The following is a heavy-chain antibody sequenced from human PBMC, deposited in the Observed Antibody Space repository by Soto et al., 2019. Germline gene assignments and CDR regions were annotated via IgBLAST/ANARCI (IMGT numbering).Heavy chain of an antibody. V-gene: IGHV3-30-3*01. Sequence: QVQLVESGGGVVQPGRSLRLSCAASGFTFSSYAMHWVRQAPDKGLEWVAIISYDGSDKYYADSMKGRFTISRDNSKNTLYLQMNSLRAEDTAVYYCARDRSSRGGIYFDYWGQGTLVTVSS. CDR1: GFTFSSYA. J-gene: IGHJ4*02. CDR3: ARDRSSRGGIYFDY. D-gene: IGHD6-19*01. CDR2: ISYDGSDK.